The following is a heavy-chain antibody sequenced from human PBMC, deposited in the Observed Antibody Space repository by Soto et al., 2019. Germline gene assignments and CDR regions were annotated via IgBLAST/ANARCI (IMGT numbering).Heavy chain of an antibody. CDR1: GYTFTSYD. D-gene: IGHD2-2*01. Sequence: QVQLVQSGAEVKKPGASVKVSCKASGYTFTSYDINWVRQATGQGLEWMGWMNPNSGNTGYAQKFQGRVTTTRNTSISTAYMELSSLRSEDTAVYYCARMDGYCSSTSCGYYYMDVWGKGTTVTVSS. CDR3: ARMDGYCSSTSCGYYYMDV. V-gene: IGHV1-8*01. J-gene: IGHJ6*03. CDR2: MNPNSGNT.